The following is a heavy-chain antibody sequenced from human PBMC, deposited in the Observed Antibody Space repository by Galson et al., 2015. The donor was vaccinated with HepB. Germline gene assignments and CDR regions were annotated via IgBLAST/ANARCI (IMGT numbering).Heavy chain of an antibody. J-gene: IGHJ4*02. D-gene: IGHD4-17*01. CDR2: ISYDGSNK. CDR1: GFTFSSYG. CDR3: AKDVGDYGATLFDY. V-gene: IGHV3-30*18. Sequence: SLRLSCAASGFTFSSYGMHWVRQAPGKGLEWVAVISYDGSNKYYADSVKGRFTISRDNSKNTLYLQMNSLRAEDTAVYYCAKDVGDYGATLFDYWGQGTLVTVSS.